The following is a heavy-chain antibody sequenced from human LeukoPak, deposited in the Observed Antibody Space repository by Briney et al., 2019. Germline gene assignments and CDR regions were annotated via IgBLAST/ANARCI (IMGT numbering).Heavy chain of an antibody. Sequence: SETLSLTCAVYGGSFSGYYWSWIRQPPGKGLEWIGEINHSGSTNYNPSRKSRVTISVDTSKNQFSLKLSSVTAADTAVYYCARGAIRGVIMTKTSYFQHWGQGTLVTVSS. CDR3: ARGAIRGVIMTKTSYFQH. D-gene: IGHD3-10*01. V-gene: IGHV4-34*01. J-gene: IGHJ1*01. CDR2: INHSGST. CDR1: GGSFSGYY.